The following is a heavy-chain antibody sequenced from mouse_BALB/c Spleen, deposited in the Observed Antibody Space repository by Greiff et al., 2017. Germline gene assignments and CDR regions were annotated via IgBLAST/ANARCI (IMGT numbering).Heavy chain of an antibody. Sequence: EVMLVESGGGLVQPGGSRKLSCAASGFTFSSFGMHWVRQAPEKGLEWVAYISSGSSTIYYAYTVKGRFTISRDNPKNTLFLQMTSLRSEDTAMYYCARSGGNYRKAMDYWGQGTSVTVSS. V-gene: IGHV5-17*02. CDR1: GFTFSSFG. J-gene: IGHJ4*01. D-gene: IGHD1-1*02. CDR3: ARSGGNYRKAMDY. CDR2: ISSGSSTI.